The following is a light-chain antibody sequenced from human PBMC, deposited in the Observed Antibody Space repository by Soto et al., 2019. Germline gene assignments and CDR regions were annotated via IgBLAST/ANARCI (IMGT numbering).Light chain of an antibody. CDR3: QNYNGGPWT. V-gene: IGKV1-27*01. J-gene: IGKJ1*01. Sequence: DIQMTQSPSSLSASVGDRVTITCRASQDVSNYLAWYQQKPGKVPKLLIYAASTLQSGVPSRFSGSGSGADFTLTISSLQPEDVTTYYCQNYNGGPWTFGQGTKVEIE. CDR1: QDVSNY. CDR2: AAS.